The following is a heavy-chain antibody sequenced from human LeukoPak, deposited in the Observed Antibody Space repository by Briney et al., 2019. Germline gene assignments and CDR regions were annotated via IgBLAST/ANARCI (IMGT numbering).Heavy chain of an antibody. CDR3: WAYDSSGYYSENYFEY. CDR1: GLTFSSYE. J-gene: IGHJ4*02. CDR2: ISSSGATT. V-gene: IGHV3-48*03. Sequence: GGSLRLSCAASGLTFSSYEINWVRQAPGKGLEWISYISSSGATTYYADHVKGRFTTSRDNAKNSLFLRMSSLSAEDTAVYYCWAYDSSGYYSENYFEYWGQGTLVTVSS. D-gene: IGHD3-22*01.